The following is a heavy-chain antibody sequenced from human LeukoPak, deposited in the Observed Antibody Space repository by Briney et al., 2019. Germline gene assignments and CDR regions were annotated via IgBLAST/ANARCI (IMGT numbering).Heavy chain of an antibody. J-gene: IGHJ4*02. Sequence: PSETLSLTCTVSGGSISTYYWSWIRQTPGKGLEWIGYIHYSGSTNYNPSLNSRVTISVDTSKNQFSLKVNSVTAADTAVYYCARGTHSSSPIPLDYWGQGTLVIVSS. CDR1: GGSISTYY. V-gene: IGHV4-59*01. CDR2: IHYSGST. D-gene: IGHD6-6*01. CDR3: ARGTHSSSPIPLDY.